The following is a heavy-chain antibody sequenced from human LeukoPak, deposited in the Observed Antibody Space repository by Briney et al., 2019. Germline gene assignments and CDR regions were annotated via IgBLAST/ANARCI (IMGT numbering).Heavy chain of an antibody. CDR2: IYTSGST. CDR1: GGSISSYY. Sequence: SETLSLTCTVSGGSISSYYWSWIRQPPGKGLEWVGYIYTSGSTNYNPSLKSRVTISVDTSKNQFSLKLSSVTAADTAVYYCARGLRATGYYYYGMDVWGQGTTVTVSS. V-gene: IGHV4-4*09. J-gene: IGHJ6*02. CDR3: ARGLRATGYYYYGMDV.